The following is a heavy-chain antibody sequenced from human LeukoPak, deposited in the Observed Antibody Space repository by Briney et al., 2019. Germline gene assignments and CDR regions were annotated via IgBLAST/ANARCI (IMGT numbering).Heavy chain of an antibody. D-gene: IGHD3-9*01. J-gene: IGHJ6*02. CDR3: ARSIGLTGGGVDV. CDR2: ITNGGSTI. CDR1: GFTFSDYN. V-gene: IGHV3-11*01. Sequence: KAGGSLRLSCAASGFTFSDYNMNWVRQAPGKGLEWVSYITNGGSTIHNADSVKGRFTISRDNAKKTLYLQMNSLRAEDTAVYYCARSIGLTGGGVDVWGQGTTVTVSS.